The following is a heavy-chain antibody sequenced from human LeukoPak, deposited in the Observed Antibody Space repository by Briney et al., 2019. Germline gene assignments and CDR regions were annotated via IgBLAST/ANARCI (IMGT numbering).Heavy chain of an antibody. V-gene: IGHV3-23*01. J-gene: IGHJ4*02. CDR3: AREQQLSD. Sequence: GGSLRLSCAASGFTFSTYAMSWVRQAPGKGLEWVSGLSSSGATTYYADSVKGRFTISRDNSKNMLYLQMNSLRDEDTAVYYCAREQQLSDWGQGTLVTVSS. CDR2: LSSSGATT. D-gene: IGHD3-16*02. CDR1: GFTFSTYA.